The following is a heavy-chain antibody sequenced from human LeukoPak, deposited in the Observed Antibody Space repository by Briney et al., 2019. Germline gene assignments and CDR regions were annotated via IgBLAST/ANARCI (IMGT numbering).Heavy chain of an antibody. V-gene: IGHV4-30-2*01. Sequence: SQTLSLTCAVSGGSISSGGYSWSWTRQPPGKGLEWIGYIYHSGSTYYNPSLKSRVTISVDRSKNQFSLKLSSVTAADTAVYYCGRDLRLYGMDVWGQGTTVTVSS. CDR1: GGSISSGGYS. J-gene: IGHJ6*02. D-gene: IGHD3-3*01. CDR3: GRDLRLYGMDV. CDR2: IYHSGST.